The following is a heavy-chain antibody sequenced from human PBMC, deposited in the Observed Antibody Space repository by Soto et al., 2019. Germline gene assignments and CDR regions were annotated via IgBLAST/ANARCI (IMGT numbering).Heavy chain of an antibody. CDR3: ARVRTIVVVPAAMDYIDV. D-gene: IGHD2-2*01. CDR1: GFTFSSYS. V-gene: IGHV3-21*01. Sequence: EVQLVESGGGLVKPGGSLRLSCAASGFTFSSYSMNWVRQAPGKGLEWVSSISSSSSYIYYADSVKGRFTISRDNAKNSLSLQTSILRAESTAVYYCARVRTIVVVPAAMDYIDVWGKGTTVTVS. J-gene: IGHJ6*03. CDR2: ISSSSSYI.